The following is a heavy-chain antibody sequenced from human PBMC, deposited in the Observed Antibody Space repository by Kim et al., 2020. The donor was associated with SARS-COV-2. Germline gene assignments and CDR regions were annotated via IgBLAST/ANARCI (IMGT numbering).Heavy chain of an antibody. Sequence: GRFTICRDNTKNTLYLQMNSLRAEDTAVYYCAKGREYYYDSSGYSGWFDPWGQGTLVTVSS. D-gene: IGHD3-22*01. CDR3: AKGREYYYDSSGYSGWFDP. V-gene: IGHV3-30*02. J-gene: IGHJ5*02.